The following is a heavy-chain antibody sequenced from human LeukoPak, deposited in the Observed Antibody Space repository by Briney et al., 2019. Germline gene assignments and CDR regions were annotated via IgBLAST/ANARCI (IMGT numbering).Heavy chain of an antibody. Sequence: GGSLRLSCVASGFTFGSFAMSWVRQAPGKGLEWVSAISGGGGSTFYADSVKGRFTISRDDSKNTLYLQMNSLRAEDTAVYYCAKDLGDYDILTGLDHWGEGTLVTVSS. V-gene: IGHV3-23*01. D-gene: IGHD3-9*01. CDR3: AKDLGDYDILTGLDH. J-gene: IGHJ4*02. CDR1: GFTFGSFA. CDR2: ISGGGGST.